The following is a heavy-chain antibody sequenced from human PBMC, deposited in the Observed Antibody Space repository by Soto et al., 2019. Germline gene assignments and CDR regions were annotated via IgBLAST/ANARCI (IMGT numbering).Heavy chain of an antibody. CDR1: GGSITNYY. J-gene: IGHJ5*02. V-gene: IGHV4-4*07. Sequence: SETLSLTCTVSGGSITNYYWSWIRQPAGKGLEWIGRIYTKERTNYNLSFRNRATMSVDTSKNQFSLELDAVTAEDTAVYYCARGDYEDGGYNWFDPWGQGTLVTVSS. CDR3: ARGDYEDGGYNWFDP. D-gene: IGHD3-16*01. CDR2: IYTKERT.